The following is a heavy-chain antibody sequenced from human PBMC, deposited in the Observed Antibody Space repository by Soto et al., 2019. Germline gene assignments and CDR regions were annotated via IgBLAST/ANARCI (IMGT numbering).Heavy chain of an antibody. Sequence: SVKVSCKASGGTFSSYAISWVRQAPGQGLEWMGGIIPIFGTANYAQKFQGRVTITADESTSTAYMELSSLRSEDTAVYYCASPPVAATYYYGMDVWGQGTKVTVSS. CDR3: ASPPVAATYYYGMDV. CDR2: IIPIFGTA. D-gene: IGHD1-26*01. V-gene: IGHV1-69*13. J-gene: IGHJ6*02. CDR1: GGTFSSYA.